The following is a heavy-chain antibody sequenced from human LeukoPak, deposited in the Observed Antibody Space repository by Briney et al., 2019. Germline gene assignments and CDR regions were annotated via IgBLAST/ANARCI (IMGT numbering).Heavy chain of an antibody. Sequence: SVKVSCKASGFTFTSSAVQWVRQARGQRLEWIGWIVVGSGNTNYAQKFQERVTITSDMSTSTAYMELSSLRSEGTAVYYCAAGGYCSGGSCYSEDYWGQGTLVTVSS. J-gene: IGHJ4*02. D-gene: IGHD2-15*01. CDR2: IVVGSGNT. CDR3: AAGGYCSGGSCYSEDY. CDR1: GFTFTSSA. V-gene: IGHV1-58*01.